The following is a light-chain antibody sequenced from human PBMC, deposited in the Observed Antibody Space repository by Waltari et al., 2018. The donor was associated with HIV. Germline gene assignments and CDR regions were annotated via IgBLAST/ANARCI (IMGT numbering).Light chain of an antibody. J-gene: IGKJ1*01. V-gene: IGKV4-1*01. CDR1: QSLLFIAHNKNY. CDR2: WAF. Sequence: DIVMTHSPDPLAVSLGERASINYKSSQSLLFIAHNKNYLAWYQPKPGQSPTLLFYWAFTREFGVPDRFTGSGSGTDVTLTITSLQSEDVALYYCQQYYSVPWTFGQGTKVEIK. CDR3: QQYYSVPWT.